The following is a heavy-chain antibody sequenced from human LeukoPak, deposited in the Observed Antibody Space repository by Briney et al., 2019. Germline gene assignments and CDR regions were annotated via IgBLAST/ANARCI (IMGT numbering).Heavy chain of an antibody. CDR2: INPNRGGT. CDR3: ARGVVVVPDAIYYYGMDV. CDR1: GYTFTGYY. J-gene: IGHJ6*02. Sequence: ASVKVSCKASGYTFTGYYIHWVRQAPGQGLEWMGWINPNRGGTNYAQKFQGRVTMTRDTSISTAYMELSRLRSDDTAVYYCARGVVVVPDAIYYYGMDVWGQGTTVTVSS. V-gene: IGHV1-2*02. D-gene: IGHD2-2*01.